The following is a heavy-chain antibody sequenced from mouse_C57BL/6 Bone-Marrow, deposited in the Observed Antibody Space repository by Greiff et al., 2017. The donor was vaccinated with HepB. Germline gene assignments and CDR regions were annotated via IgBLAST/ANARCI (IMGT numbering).Heavy chain of an antibody. CDR3: ARGVTTVWETGY. CDR2: ISSGGSYT. V-gene: IGHV5-6*01. Sequence: EVQLVESGGDLVKPGGSLKLSCAASGFTFSSYGMSWVRQTPDKRLEWVATISSGGSYTYYPDSVKGRFTISRDNAKNTLYLQMSSLKSEDTAMYYCARGVTTVWETGYWGQGTTLTVSS. D-gene: IGHD1-1*01. J-gene: IGHJ2*01. CDR1: GFTFSSYG.